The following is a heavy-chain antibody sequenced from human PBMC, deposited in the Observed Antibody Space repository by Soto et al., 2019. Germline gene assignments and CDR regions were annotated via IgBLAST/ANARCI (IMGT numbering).Heavy chain of an antibody. CDR3: AKDVIMVPAAGYFDY. J-gene: IGHJ4*02. Sequence: VQLVESGGGLVQPGRSLRLSCAASGFTFDDYAMHWVRQAPGKGLEWVSGISWNSGSIGYADSVKGRFTISRDNAKNSLYLQMNSLRAEDTALYYCAKDVIMVPAAGYFDYWGQGTLVTVSS. CDR1: GFTFDDYA. D-gene: IGHD2-8*01. V-gene: IGHV3-9*01. CDR2: ISWNSGSI.